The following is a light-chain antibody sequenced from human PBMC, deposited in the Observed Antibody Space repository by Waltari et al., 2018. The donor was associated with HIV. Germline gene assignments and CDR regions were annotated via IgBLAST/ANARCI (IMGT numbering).Light chain of an antibody. CDR3: ASYITSATPV. CDR2: YFT. CDR1: DVDDYMY. Sequence: HSALTQPASVFGSLGQWFTISCDVDDYMYVSWSQHHPAKAPTVTIYYFTNRPSGLFSRCSGSKSGNTATLTISGLQPEDEADYCCASYITSATPVFGGGTKLTVL. J-gene: IGLJ2*01. V-gene: IGLV2-14*01.